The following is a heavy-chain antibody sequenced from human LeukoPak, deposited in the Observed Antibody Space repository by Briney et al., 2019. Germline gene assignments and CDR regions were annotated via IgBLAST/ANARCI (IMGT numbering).Heavy chain of an antibody. J-gene: IGHJ6*02. D-gene: IGHD6-13*01. CDR3: ARLVAAAYYGMDV. V-gene: IGHV3-7*01. Sequence: GGSLRLSCAVSGFTFSSHWMNWVRQAPGKGLEWVANIKEDGSEKYYVDSVKGRFTISRDNAKNSLYLQMNSLRAEDTAVYYCARLVAAAYYGMDVWGQGTTVTVSS. CDR1: GFTFSSHW. CDR2: IKEDGSEK.